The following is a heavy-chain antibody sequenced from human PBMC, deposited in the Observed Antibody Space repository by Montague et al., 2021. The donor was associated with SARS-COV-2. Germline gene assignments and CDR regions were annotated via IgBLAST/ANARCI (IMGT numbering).Heavy chain of an antibody. CDR1: GGSISSYY. CDR2: IYYSGST. Sequence: SETLSLTCTVSGGSISSYYWSWIRQPPGKGLEWIGYIYYSGSTNYNPSLKSRVTISVDTSKNQFSLKLSSVTAADTAVYYCARLVMVRGGTALGFDPWGQGTLVTVSS. V-gene: IGHV4-59*12. D-gene: IGHD3-10*01. CDR3: ARLVMVRGGTALGFDP. J-gene: IGHJ5*02.